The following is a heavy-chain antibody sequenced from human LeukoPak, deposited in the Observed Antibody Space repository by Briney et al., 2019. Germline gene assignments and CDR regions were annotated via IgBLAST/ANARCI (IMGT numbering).Heavy chain of an antibody. D-gene: IGHD3-10*01. J-gene: IGHJ6*03. V-gene: IGHV4-61*05. CDR2: IYTSGST. Sequence: SETLSLTCTVSGGSISSSSYYWGWIRQPPGKGLEWIGYIYTSGSTNYNPSLKSRVTISVDTSKNQFSLKLSSVTAADTAVYYCARRGVNYYGSTGYYYYMDVWGKGTTVTVSS. CDR1: GGSISSSSYY. CDR3: ARRGVNYYGSTGYYYYMDV.